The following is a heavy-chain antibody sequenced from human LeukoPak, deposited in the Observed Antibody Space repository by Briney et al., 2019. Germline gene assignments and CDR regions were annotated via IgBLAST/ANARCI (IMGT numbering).Heavy chain of an antibody. CDR1: GFTFSSYA. Sequence: GGSLRLSCAASGFTFSSYATSWVRQAPGKGLEWVSAISGSGGSTYYADSVKGRFTISRDNSKNTLYLQMNSLRAEDTAVYYCAKTYYDFWSPDAFDIWGQGTMVTVSS. CDR2: ISGSGGST. V-gene: IGHV3-23*01. J-gene: IGHJ3*02. D-gene: IGHD3-3*01. CDR3: AKTYYDFWSPDAFDI.